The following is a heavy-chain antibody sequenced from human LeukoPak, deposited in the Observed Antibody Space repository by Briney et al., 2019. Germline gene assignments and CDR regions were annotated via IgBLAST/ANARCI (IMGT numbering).Heavy chain of an antibody. D-gene: IGHD4-17*01. CDR1: GLTFSNYA. Sequence: GGSLRLSCAASGLTFSNYAMTWVRQAPGKGLEWVSSITAGGGASYTDTVKGRFTVYRDNSKNTLYLQMNSLRAGDTDLYYCATAPNADYVGALDSWDQATMVTVSS. V-gene: IGHV3-23*01. J-gene: IGHJ3*01. CDR2: ITAGGGA. CDR3: ATAPNADYVGALDS.